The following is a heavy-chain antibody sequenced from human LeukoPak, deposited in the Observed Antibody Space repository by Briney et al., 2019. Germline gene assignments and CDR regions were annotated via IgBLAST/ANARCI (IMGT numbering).Heavy chain of an antibody. CDR3: ARRDYDGSLPYAFDI. CDR1: GGSISSYY. CDR2: IYYSGST. D-gene: IGHD3-22*01. J-gene: IGHJ3*02. Sequence: SETLSLTCSVSGGSISSYYWSWIRQPPGKGLEWIGYIYYSGSTNYNPSLKSRVTISVDTSKNQFSLILSSVTAADTAVYYCARRDYDGSLPYAFDIWGQGTVVTVSS. V-gene: IGHV4-59*08.